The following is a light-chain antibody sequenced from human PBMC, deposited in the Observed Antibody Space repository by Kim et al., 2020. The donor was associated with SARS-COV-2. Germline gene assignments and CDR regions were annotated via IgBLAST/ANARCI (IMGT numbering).Light chain of an antibody. CDR3: QQYGASFT. CDR1: QSVRSSF. Sequence: APGDMAPLFSKARQSVRSSFLGWDQHKPGQAPRLRDYAASIRATCIPDRFSGSGSGTDFTLTISTLGPEDFAVYYCQQYGASFTFGGGTKVDIK. CDR2: AAS. J-gene: IGKJ4*01. V-gene: IGKV3-20*01.